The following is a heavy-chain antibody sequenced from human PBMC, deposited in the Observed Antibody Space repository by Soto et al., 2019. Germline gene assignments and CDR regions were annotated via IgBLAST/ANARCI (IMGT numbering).Heavy chain of an antibody. CDR1: GGTFSSYA. CDR3: ARDPSRGQLLRVCGMDV. CDR2: IIPIFGTA. V-gene: IGHV1-69*01. D-gene: IGHD2-2*01. Sequence: QVQLVQSGAEVKKPGSSVKVSCKASGGTFSSYAISWVRQAPGQGLEWMGGIIPIFGTANYAQKFQGRVTITADESTSTAYMELSSLSSEDTAVYYCARDPSRGQLLRVCGMDVWGQGTTVTVSS. J-gene: IGHJ6*02.